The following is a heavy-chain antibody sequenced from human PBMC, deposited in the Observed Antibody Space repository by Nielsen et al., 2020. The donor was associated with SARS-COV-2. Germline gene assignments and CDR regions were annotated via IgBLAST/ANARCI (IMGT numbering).Heavy chain of an antibody. Sequence: GESLKISCAASGFTFSSFEMNWVRQASGKGLEWISYISRSGGIIYYADSVKGRFTISRNKAKNALYLQMNSLTVEDTAVYYCARTPDYTDFYYGLDVWGLGTTVTVSS. CDR1: GFTFSSFE. CDR2: ISRSGGII. V-gene: IGHV3-48*03. D-gene: IGHD4-11*01. J-gene: IGHJ6*02. CDR3: ARTPDYTDFYYGLDV.